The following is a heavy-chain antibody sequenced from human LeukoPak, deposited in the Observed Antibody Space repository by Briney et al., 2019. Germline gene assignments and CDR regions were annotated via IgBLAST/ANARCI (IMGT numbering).Heavy chain of an antibody. CDR3: ARAGLKSQQLSPYYYYYYYMDV. J-gene: IGHJ6*03. V-gene: IGHV3-74*01. Sequence: GGSLRLSCAASGFTFSDYWMHWVRQAPGKGLVGVSRINSDGRITSYADSVKGRFTISRDNAKNTLYLQMNSLRAEDTAVYYCARAGLKSQQLSPYYYYYYYMDVWGKGTTVTVSS. D-gene: IGHD6-13*01. CDR2: INSDGRIT. CDR1: GFTFSDYW.